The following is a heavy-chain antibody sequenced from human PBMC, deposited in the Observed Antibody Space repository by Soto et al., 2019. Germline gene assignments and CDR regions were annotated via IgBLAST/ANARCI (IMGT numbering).Heavy chain of an antibody. J-gene: IGHJ4*02. V-gene: IGHV3-23*01. CDR1: GFTFSSYA. D-gene: IGHD3-22*01. CDR3: AKGGYDSSGYYPPYYFDY. Sequence: EVQLLESGGGLVQPGGSLRLSCAASGFTFSSYAMSWVRQAPGKGLEWVSAISGSGGSTYYADSVKGRFTISRDNSKNTLYLKMNSLRAEDTAVYYCAKGGYDSSGYYPPYYFDYWGQGTLVTVSS. CDR2: ISGSGGST.